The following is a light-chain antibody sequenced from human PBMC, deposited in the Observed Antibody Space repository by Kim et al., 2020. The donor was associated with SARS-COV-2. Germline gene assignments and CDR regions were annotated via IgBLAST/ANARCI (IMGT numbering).Light chain of an antibody. CDR2: GAS. CDR3: QQYGNSPLT. J-gene: IGKJ4*01. V-gene: IGKV3-20*01. CDR1: QTVSSSY. Sequence: EIVLTQSPGTLSLSPEERATLSCRASQTVSSSYLAWYQQRPGQAPRLLIYGASTRATGIPDRFSGSGSGTDFSLTISRLEPEDFAVYYCQQYGNSPLTFGGGTKVDIK.